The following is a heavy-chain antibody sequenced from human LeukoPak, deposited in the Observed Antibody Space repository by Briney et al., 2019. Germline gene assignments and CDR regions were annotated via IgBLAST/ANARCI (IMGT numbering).Heavy chain of an antibody. V-gene: IGHV3-48*01. CDR2: ISSSSSTI. J-gene: IGHJ4*02. Sequence: QPGGSLRLSCAASGFTFSSYSMNWVRQAPGKGLEWVSYISSSSSTIYYADSEKGRFTISRDNAKNSLYLQMNSLRAEDTAVYYCARSVLVGDFWSGYHPYYFDYWGQGTLVTVSS. CDR3: ARSVLVGDFWSGYHPYYFDY. D-gene: IGHD3-3*01. CDR1: GFTFSSYS.